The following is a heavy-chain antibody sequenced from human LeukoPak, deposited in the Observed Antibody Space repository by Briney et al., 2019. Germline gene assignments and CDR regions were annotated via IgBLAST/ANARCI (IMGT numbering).Heavy chain of an antibody. CDR3: AKSGWWSSSWYPPAADY. CDR1: GFTFSSYS. D-gene: IGHD6-13*01. CDR2: IRYDGSNK. J-gene: IGHJ4*02. Sequence: PGGSLRLSCAASGFTFSSYSMNWVRQAPGKGLEWVAFIRYDGSNKYYADSVKGRFTISRDNSKNTLYLQMNSLRAEDTAVYYCAKSGWWSSSWYPPAADYWGQGTLVTVSS. V-gene: IGHV3-30*02.